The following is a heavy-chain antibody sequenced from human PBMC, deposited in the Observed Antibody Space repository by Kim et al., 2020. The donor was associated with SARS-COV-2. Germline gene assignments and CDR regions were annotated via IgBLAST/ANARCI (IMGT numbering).Heavy chain of an antibody. CDR2: IYYSGST. V-gene: IGHV4-31*03. J-gene: IGHJ5*02. D-gene: IGHD3-10*01. CDR3: ARVFRPGGYGSGSYYAWFDP. CDR1: GGSISSGGYY. Sequence: SETLSLTCTVSGGSISSGGYYWSWIRQHPGKGLEWIGYIYYSGSTYYNPSLKSRVTISVDTSKNQFSLKLSSVTAADTAVYYCARVFRPGGYGSGSYYAWFDPWGQGTLVTVSS.